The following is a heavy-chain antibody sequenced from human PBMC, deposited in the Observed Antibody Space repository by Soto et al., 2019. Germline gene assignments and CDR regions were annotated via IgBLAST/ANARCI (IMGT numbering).Heavy chain of an antibody. D-gene: IGHD3-16*01. CDR1: GFDFSSYA. Sequence: QVQLVESGGGVVQPGASLRLSCEASGFDFSSYAMHWVRQAPGKGLEWVGVISYAGNYIYYADSVKGRFTISRDNSKNTLYVQVNSLRPEDTAVYYCAKGILSATIGPYAMDVWGQGTTVTVSS. V-gene: IGHV3-30*18. J-gene: IGHJ6*02. CDR3: AKGILSATIGPYAMDV. CDR2: ISYAGNYI.